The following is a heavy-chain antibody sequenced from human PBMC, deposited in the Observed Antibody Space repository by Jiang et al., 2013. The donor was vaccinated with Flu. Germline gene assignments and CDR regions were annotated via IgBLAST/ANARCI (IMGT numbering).Heavy chain of an antibody. J-gene: IGHJ3*02. Sequence: RVTISVDTSKNQFSLKLSSVTAADTAVYYCARDRRWADAFDIWGQGTMVTVSS. D-gene: IGHD3-16*01. V-gene: IGHV4-31*02. CDR3: ARDRRWADAFDI.